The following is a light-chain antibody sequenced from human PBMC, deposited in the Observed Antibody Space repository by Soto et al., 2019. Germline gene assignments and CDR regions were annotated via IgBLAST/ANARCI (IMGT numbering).Light chain of an antibody. V-gene: IGLV2-23*01. CDR2: EDI. Sequence: QSALTQPASVSGSPGQSITISCTGTSSDVGSYSLVSWYQQLPGKAPKLMIYEDIKRPSGVSNRFSGSKSGNTASLTISGLQAEDEADYYCCSYAVGTTLVFGGGTQLTV. J-gene: IGLJ2*01. CDR1: SSDVGSYSL. CDR3: CSYAVGTTLV.